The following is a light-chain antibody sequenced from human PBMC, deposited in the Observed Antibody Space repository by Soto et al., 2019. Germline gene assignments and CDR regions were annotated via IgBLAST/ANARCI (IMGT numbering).Light chain of an antibody. CDR1: SSDVGGYNY. Sequence: QSALTQPASVSGSPGQSITVSCIGSSSDVGGYNYVSWYQQHATKAPKLMIHDVSKRPSGVSQLFSGSKSGNTASLTISVLHAEDEAYYYGSSYASSDTQVFGGGTKLTVL. J-gene: IGLJ2*01. CDR3: SSYASSDTQV. V-gene: IGLV2-14*03. CDR2: DVS.